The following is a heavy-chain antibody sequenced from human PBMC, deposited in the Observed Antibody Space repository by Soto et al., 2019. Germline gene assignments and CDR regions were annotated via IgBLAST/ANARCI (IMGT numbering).Heavy chain of an antibody. CDR2: ISSSSYI. J-gene: IGHJ6*02. D-gene: IGHD4-17*01. CDR1: GFTFSSYS. Sequence: KPGGSLRLSCAASGFTFSSYSMNWVRQAPGKGLEWVSSISSSSYIYYADSVKGRFTISRDNAKNSLYLQMSSLRAEDTAVYYCARDGMEYGDYGNYYYYGMDVWGQGTTVTVSS. CDR3: ARDGMEYGDYGNYYYYGMDV. V-gene: IGHV3-21*01.